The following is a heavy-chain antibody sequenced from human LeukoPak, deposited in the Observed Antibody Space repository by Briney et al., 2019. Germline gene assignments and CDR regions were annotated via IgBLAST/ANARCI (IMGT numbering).Heavy chain of an antibody. CDR3: ATSLYSGTGCL. Sequence: PSETLSLTCAVYGGSFSGLYWSWIRQPPGKGLEWIGEMKDGGSTNYNPSLKSRVTLSLDTSKNQFSLKLTSVTAADTAVYYCATSLYSGTGCLWGQGTMVTVSS. CDR1: GGSFSGLY. J-gene: IGHJ3*01. V-gene: IGHV4-34*01. CDR2: MKDGGST. D-gene: IGHD2-8*02.